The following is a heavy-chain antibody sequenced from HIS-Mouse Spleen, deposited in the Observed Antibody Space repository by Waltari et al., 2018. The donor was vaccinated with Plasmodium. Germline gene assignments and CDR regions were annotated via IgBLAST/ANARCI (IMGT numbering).Heavy chain of an antibody. D-gene: IGHD6-13*01. CDR1: GFTFSRCG. V-gene: IGHV3-30*18. CDR2: ISYDGSNK. J-gene: IGHJ4*02. CDR3: AKDRRSSSWYVDY. Sequence: QVQLVESGGGVVQPGRSLRLSCAASGFTFSRCGMHWVRQAPGKGLEWVAVISYDGSNKYYADSVKGRFTISRDNSKNTLYLQMNSLRAEDTAVYYCAKDRRSSSWYVDYWGQGTLVTVSS.